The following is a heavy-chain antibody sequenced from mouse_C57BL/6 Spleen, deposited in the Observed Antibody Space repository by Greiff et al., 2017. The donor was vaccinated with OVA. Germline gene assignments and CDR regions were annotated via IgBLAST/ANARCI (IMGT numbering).Heavy chain of an antibody. J-gene: IGHJ3*01. CDR1: GYAFSSSW. D-gene: IGHD3-1*01. V-gene: IGHV1-82*01. Sequence: VQLVESGPELVKPGASVKISCKASGYAFSSSWMNWVKQRPGKGLEWIGRIYPGDGDTNYNGKFKGKATLTADKSSSTAYMQLSSLTSEDSAVYFCARSGGLTSPAWFAYWGQGTLVTVSA. CDR3: ARSGGLTSPAWFAY. CDR2: IYPGDGDT.